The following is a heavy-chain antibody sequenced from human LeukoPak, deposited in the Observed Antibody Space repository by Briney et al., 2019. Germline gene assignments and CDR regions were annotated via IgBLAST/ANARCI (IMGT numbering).Heavy chain of an antibody. Sequence: SETLSLTCAVSDDSVSSSSYSWTWIRQPPGKGLEWIGFIYHSGSTYYNPSLKSRVTISLDRSKSQFSLKLSSVTAADTAVYYCAAGDPYYYYGMDVWGQGTTVTVSS. CDR1: DDSVSSSSYS. CDR2: IYHSGST. J-gene: IGHJ6*02. CDR3: AAGDPYYYYGMDV. V-gene: IGHV4-30-2*01. D-gene: IGHD3-10*01.